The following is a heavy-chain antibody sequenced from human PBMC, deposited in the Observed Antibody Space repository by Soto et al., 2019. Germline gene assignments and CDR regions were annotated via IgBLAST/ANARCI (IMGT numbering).Heavy chain of an antibody. CDR2: IYYSGST. D-gene: IGHD2-2*01. CDR3: ASWGVYCTSTSCFERWFDP. V-gene: IGHV4-59*08. Sequence: TSETLSLTCTVSGGSMSSYYWSWIRQPPGKGLELIGYIYYSGSTNYNPSLKSRVTISVDTSKKQFSLKLSSVTAADTAVYYCASWGVYCTSTSCFERWFDPWGQGILVTVSS. CDR1: GGSMSSYY. J-gene: IGHJ5*02.